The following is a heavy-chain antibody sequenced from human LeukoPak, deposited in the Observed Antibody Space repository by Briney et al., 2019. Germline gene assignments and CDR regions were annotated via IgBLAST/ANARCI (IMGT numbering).Heavy chain of an antibody. CDR3: AKDSWGLDYFDY. CDR1: GFTFSSYG. V-gene: IGHV3-30*02. J-gene: IGHJ4*02. Sequence: PGGSLRLSCAASGFTFSSYGVHWVRQAPGKGLEWVAFIRYDGSNKYYADSVKGRFTISRDNSKNALYLQMNSLRAEDTAVYYCAKDSWGLDYFDYWGQGTLVTVSS. CDR2: IRYDGSNK. D-gene: IGHD2-15*01.